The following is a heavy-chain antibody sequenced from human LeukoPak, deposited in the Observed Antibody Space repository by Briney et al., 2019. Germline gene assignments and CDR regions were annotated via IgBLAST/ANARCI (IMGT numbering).Heavy chain of an antibody. D-gene: IGHD3-22*01. Sequence: GGSLRLSCAASGFTVSRNYMSWVRQAPGKGLEWVSAISGSGISTYYADSVKGRFTISRDNSKNTLYLQMNSLRADDTAVYYCAKDHRGYYDSVIDVDYWGQGTLVTVSS. CDR1: GFTVSRNY. J-gene: IGHJ4*02. V-gene: IGHV3-23*01. CDR3: AKDHRGYYDSVIDVDY. CDR2: ISGSGIST.